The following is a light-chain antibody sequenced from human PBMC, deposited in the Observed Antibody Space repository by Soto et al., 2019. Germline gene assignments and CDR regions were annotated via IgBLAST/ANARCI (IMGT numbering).Light chain of an antibody. V-gene: IGLV2-14*03. CDR3: NSYTSSSTLV. CDR2: NVY. Sequence: QSVLTQPASVSGSPGQSITISCTGTSSDVGGYNFVSWYQQHPGKAPKLMLYNVYDRPSGISHRFSGSRSGNTASLTISGLQAEEEAHYYCNSYTSSSTLVFGGGTKVTVL. J-gene: IGLJ2*01. CDR1: SSDVGGYNF.